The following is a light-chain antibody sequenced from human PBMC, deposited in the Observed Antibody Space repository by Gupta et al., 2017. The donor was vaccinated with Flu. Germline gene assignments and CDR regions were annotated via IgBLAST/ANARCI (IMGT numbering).Light chain of an antibody. CDR1: QGINSY. Sequence: DIQMTQSPSSLYVSVGDRVTITCQASQGINSYLNWYQQKSGEAPKLLIRDASKLETGVPSRFSGSGSGRDFTFIITNLQPEDVATYYCQQYADPILSFGPGTTVDLK. CDR3: QQYADPILS. V-gene: IGKV1-33*01. CDR2: DAS. J-gene: IGKJ3*01.